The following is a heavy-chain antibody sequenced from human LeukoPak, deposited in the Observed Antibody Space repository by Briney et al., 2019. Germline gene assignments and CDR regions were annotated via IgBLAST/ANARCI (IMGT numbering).Heavy chain of an antibody. J-gene: IGHJ4*02. D-gene: IGHD1-1*01. CDR2: IYTSGST. V-gene: IGHV4-61*02. CDR3: ARTNGYPNYYFDY. Sequence: PPQTLSLTCTVSGGSISSGSYYWSWIRQPAGKGLEWIGRIYTSGSTNYNPSLKSRVTISVDTSKNQFSLKLSSVTAADTAVYYCARTNGYPNYYFDYWGQGTLVTVSS. CDR1: GGSISSGSYY.